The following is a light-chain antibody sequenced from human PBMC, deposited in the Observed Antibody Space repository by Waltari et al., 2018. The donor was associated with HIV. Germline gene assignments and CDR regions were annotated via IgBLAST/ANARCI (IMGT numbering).Light chain of an antibody. CDR1: TNDIGLYNY. V-gene: IGLV2-14*03. J-gene: IGLJ1*01. CDR3: RSETSDYTGV. CDR2: DVT. Sequence: QSALTQPASVSGSPGQAITISCTGTTNDIGLYNYVSWYRQYPGNAPQLLIYDVTNRPSGVSNRFSGSKSDNTASLSISGLEAEDEADYYSRSETSDYTGVFGTGTKVTVL.